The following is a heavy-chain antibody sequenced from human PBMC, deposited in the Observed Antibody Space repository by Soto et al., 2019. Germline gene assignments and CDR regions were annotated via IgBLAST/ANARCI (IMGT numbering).Heavy chain of an antibody. CDR2: IYYSGST. CDR3: ARHNYGSGSTYFDY. V-gene: IGHV4-59*08. J-gene: IGHJ4*02. Sequence: SETLSLTCTVSGGSLSSYDLSWIRQPPGKGLEWIGYIYYSGSTNYNPSLKSRVTISVDTSKNQFSLKLNSMTAADTAVYYCARHNYGSGSTYFDYWGQGTLVTVSS. D-gene: IGHD3-10*01. CDR1: GGSLSSYD.